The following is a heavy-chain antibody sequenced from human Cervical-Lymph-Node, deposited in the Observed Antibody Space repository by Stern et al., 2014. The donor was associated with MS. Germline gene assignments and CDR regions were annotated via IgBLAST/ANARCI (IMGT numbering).Heavy chain of an antibody. CDR2: INRSGST. CDR1: GGSFSDYY. V-gene: IGHV4-34*01. J-gene: IGHJ4*02. Sequence: QVQLQQWGAGLLKPSETLSLTCAVYGGSFSDYYWSWLRQFPGKGLEWIGEINRSGSTKYNPSLESRVTISIDTSKNQVSLRLTSVTAADTAVYYCARDDFLTGYHNFDYWGQGTRVTVSS. D-gene: IGHD3-9*01. CDR3: ARDDFLTGYHNFDY.